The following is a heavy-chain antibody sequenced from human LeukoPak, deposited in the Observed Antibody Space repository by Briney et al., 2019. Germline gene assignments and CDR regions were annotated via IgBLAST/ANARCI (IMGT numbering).Heavy chain of an antibody. CDR2: ISAYNGNT. V-gene: IGHV1-18*01. J-gene: IGHJ4*02. D-gene: IGHD3-10*01. Sequence: ASVKVSCKASGYTFTIYGISWVRHAPGQGLEWMGWISAYNGNTNYAQKLQGRVTMTTDTSTSTAYMELRSLRSDDTAVYYCARGAQGNWFDNFDYWGQGTLVTVSS. CDR1: GYTFTIYG. CDR3: ARGAQGNWFDNFDY.